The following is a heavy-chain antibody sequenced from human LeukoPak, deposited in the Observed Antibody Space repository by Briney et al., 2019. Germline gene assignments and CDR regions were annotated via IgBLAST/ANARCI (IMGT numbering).Heavy chain of an antibody. V-gene: IGHV4-39*01. J-gene: IGHJ4*02. CDR3: ARSMVRGVIISMIDY. CDR1: GGSISSSSYY. CDR2: IYYSGST. D-gene: IGHD3-10*01. Sequence: PSETLSLTCTVSGGSISSSSYYSGWIRQPPRKGLEWLGCIYYSGSTYYNPSLKSRVTISVDTSKNQFYLKLISVNAADTAVYYCARSMVRGVIISMIDYWGQGTLVTVSS.